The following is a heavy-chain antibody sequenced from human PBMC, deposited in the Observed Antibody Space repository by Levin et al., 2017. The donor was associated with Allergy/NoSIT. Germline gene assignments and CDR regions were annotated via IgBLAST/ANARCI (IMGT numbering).Heavy chain of an antibody. J-gene: IGHJ3*02. Sequence: SETLSLTCAVYGGSFSGYYWSWIRQPPGKGLEWIGEINHSGSTNYNPSLKSRVTISVDTSKNQFSLKLSSVTAADTAVYYCARGALEYYYGSGNRAFDIWGQGTMVTVSS. CDR1: GGSFSGYY. CDR2: INHSGST. CDR3: ARGALEYYYGSGNRAFDI. V-gene: IGHV4-34*01. D-gene: IGHD3-10*01.